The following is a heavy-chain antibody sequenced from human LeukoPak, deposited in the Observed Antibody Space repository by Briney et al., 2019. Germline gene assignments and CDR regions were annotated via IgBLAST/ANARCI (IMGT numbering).Heavy chain of an antibody. CDR2: ISSDESEK. V-gene: IGHV3-33*06. CDR3: AKTRGYTANPFDY. D-gene: IGHD5-12*01. Sequence: GGSLKLSCAASGFTGNTYGMHWVRQAPGQGLEWLALISSDESEKYYADSVKGRFTVSRDSSKNTLYLQMNSLRAEDTGVYYCAKTRGYTANPFDYWGQGTLVIVSS. J-gene: IGHJ4*02. CDR1: GFTGNTYG.